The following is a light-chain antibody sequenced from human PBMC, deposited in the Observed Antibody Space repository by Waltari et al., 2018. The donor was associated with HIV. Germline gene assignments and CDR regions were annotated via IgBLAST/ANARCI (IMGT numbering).Light chain of an antibody. CDR2: AAS. CDR1: QGISSY. J-gene: IGKJ4*01. V-gene: IGKV1-8*01. CDR3: QHYYSYPPLT. Sequence: AIRMTQSPSSFSDSTGDRVNITCRASQGISSYLAWYQQKQGKAPKLLIYAASTLQSGVPSRFSGSGSGTDFTLTISCLQSEDFATYCCQHYYSYPPLTFGGGTKVEIK.